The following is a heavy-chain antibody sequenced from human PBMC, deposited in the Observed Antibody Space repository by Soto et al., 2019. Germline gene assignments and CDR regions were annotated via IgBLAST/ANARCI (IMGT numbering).Heavy chain of an antibody. CDR3: ARDREYYYGSGSYYRPNAFDI. V-gene: IGHV4-59*01. CDR1: GGSISSYY. D-gene: IGHD3-10*01. CDR2: IYYSGST. Sequence: SETLSLTCTVSGGSISSYYWSWIRQPPGKGLEWIGYIYYSGSTNYNPSLKSRVTISVDTSKNQFSLKLSSVTAADTAVYYCARDREYYYGSGSYYRPNAFDIWGQGTMVTVSS. J-gene: IGHJ3*02.